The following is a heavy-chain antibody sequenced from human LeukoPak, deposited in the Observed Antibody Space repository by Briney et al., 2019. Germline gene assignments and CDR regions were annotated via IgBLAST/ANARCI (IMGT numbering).Heavy chain of an antibody. CDR1: GGSISSSRYY. V-gene: IGHV4-39*01. J-gene: IGHJ4*02. D-gene: IGHD1-1*01. CDR2: GYDSGST. Sequence: SETLSLTCTVSGGSISSSRYYWGWIRQPPGTGLEWIGSGYDSGSTYNNPSLKSRVTISVDTSENQFSLRLSSVTAADTAVYYCARLEGGPTFADYWGQGTLVTVSS. CDR3: ARLEGGPTFADY.